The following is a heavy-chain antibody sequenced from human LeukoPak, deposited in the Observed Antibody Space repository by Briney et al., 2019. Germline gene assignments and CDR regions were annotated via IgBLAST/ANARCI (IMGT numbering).Heavy chain of an antibody. CDR3: ARGKDDSDGYDFLLDY. D-gene: IGHD5-12*01. CDR1: GITFSNYA. Sequence: PGGSLRLSCTASGITFSNYAMHWVREAPGKELERLAVFSYDGTTRRYADSVKGRFTISRDNARNTQYLQMNSLRTEDTAIYYCARGKDDSDGYDFLLDYWGQGTLVTVSS. CDR2: FSYDGTTR. V-gene: IGHV3-30*01. J-gene: IGHJ4*02.